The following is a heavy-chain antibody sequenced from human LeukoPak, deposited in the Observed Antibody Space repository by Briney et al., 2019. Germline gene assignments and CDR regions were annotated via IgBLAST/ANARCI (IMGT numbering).Heavy chain of an antibody. V-gene: IGHV4-4*07. D-gene: IGHD1-26*01. Sequence: SETLSLTCTVSGSGGSISSYYWSWIRQPAGKGLDWIGRIYTSGSTNYNPSLKSRVTMSVDTSKNQFSLKLTSVTAADTAVYYCARDRLGSRGASYFDYWGQGTLVTVSS. CDR1: GSGGSISSYY. CDR2: IYTSGST. J-gene: IGHJ4*02. CDR3: ARDRLGSRGASYFDY.